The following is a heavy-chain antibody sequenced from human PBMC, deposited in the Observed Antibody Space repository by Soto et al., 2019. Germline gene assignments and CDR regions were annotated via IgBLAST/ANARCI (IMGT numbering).Heavy chain of an antibody. CDR2: IYHSGTT. J-gene: IGHJ4*02. Sequence: SETLSLTCAVSGGSISSTNWWSWVRQSPGKGLEWIGEIYHSGTTNYNPSLKSRVTISVDKSKNQFFLKLSSVTAADTAVYYCARLKEIGNYVYDYWGQGALVTVSS. CDR3: ARLKEIGNYVYDY. D-gene: IGHD1-7*01. V-gene: IGHV4-4*02. CDR1: GGSISSTNW.